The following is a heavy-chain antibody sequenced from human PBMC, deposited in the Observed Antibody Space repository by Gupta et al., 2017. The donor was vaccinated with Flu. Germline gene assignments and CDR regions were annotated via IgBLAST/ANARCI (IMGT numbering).Heavy chain of an antibody. CDR3: ARGQGYQLQLGLGARNWFDP. CDR2: SGST. J-gene: IGHJ5*02. Sequence: SGSTNYNPSLKSRVTISVDTSKNQFSLKLSSVTAADTAVYYCARGQGYQLQLGLGARNWFDPWGQGTLVTVSS. V-gene: IGHV4-34*01. D-gene: IGHD2-2*01.